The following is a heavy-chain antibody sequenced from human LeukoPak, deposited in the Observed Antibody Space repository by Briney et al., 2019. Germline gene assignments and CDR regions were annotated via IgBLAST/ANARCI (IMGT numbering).Heavy chain of an antibody. D-gene: IGHD5-12*01. V-gene: IGHV1-46*01. CDR3: AATRRSGYVIFDY. Sequence: GASVKVSCKASGYTFTSYYMHWVRQAPGQGLEWMGIINPSGGSTSYAQKFQGRVTMTTDTSTSTAYMELRSLRSDDTAVYYCAATRRSGYVIFDYWGQGTLVTVSS. J-gene: IGHJ4*02. CDR2: INPSGGST. CDR1: GYTFTSYY.